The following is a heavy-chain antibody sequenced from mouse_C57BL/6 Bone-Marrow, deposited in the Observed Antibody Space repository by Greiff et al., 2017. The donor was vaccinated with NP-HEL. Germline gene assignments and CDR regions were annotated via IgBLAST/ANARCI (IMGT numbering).Heavy chain of an antibody. V-gene: IGHV2-5*01. CDR2: IWSGGST. D-gene: IGHD2-3*01. CDR1: GFSLTSYG. Sequence: QVQLQQSGPGLVQPSQSLSITCTVSGFSLTSYGVHWVRQSPGKGLEWLGVIWSGGSTDYNAAFMSRLSITKDNSKSQVFFKMNSLQADDTAIYYCAKSDGYLYYYAMDYWGQGTSVTVSS. J-gene: IGHJ4*01. CDR3: AKSDGYLYYYAMDY.